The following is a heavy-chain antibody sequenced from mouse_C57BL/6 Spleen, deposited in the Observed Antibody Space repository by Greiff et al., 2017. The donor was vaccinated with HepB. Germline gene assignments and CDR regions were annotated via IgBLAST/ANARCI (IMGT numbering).Heavy chain of an antibody. V-gene: IGHV2-2*01. Sequence: QVQLKQSGPGLVQPSQSLSITCTVSGFSLTSYGVHWVRQSPGKGLEWLGVIWSGGSTDYNAAFISRLSISKDNSKSQVFFKMNSLQADDTAIYYCSRKDYYTYAMDYWGQGTSVTVSS. CDR3: SRKDYYTYAMDY. J-gene: IGHJ4*01. CDR1: GFSLTSYG. D-gene: IGHD2-12*01. CDR2: IWSGGST.